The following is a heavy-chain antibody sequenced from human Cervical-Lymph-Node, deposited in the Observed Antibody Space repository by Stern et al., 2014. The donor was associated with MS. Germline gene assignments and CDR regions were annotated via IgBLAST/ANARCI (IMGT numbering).Heavy chain of an antibody. CDR2: MHDSAST. CDR3: ARVRVMWLGEEWVGPAFDI. D-gene: IGHD3-10*01. Sequence: QLQLQESGPGLVKPSETLSLTCTVSGDSISGYYWSWIRQAPGKGLEWIVHMHDSASTNYNPSLASRITGSVDTSKNQFSLKLSSVTAADTAIYYCARVRVMWLGEEWVGPAFDIWGQGTKVTVSS. CDR1: GDSISGYY. V-gene: IGHV4-59*01. J-gene: IGHJ3*02.